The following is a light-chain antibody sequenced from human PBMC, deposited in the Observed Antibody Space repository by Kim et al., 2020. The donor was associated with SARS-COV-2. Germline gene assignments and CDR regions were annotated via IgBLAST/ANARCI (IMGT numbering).Light chain of an antibody. CDR3: QQYGSSVFT. Sequence: PGERATLSCRARQSLSTTSVAWYQQKPGQAPRLLLYATSNRATRVPDRFSGSGSGKDFNLYIHRLEPDDFAMYYCQQYGSSVFTFGGGTKVDIK. V-gene: IGKV3-20*01. CDR1: QSLSTTS. J-gene: IGKJ4*01. CDR2: ATS.